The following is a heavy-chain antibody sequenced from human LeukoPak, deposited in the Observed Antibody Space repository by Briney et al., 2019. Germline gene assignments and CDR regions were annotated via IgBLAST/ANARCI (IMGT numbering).Heavy chain of an antibody. J-gene: IGHJ4*02. CDR1: GDTFTSYD. CDR2: MNPNSGNT. V-gene: IGHV1-8*01. Sequence: GASVKVSCKASGDTFTSYDINWVRQATGQGLEWMGWMNPNSGNTGYAQKFQGRVTMTRNTSISTAYMELSSLRSEDTAVYYCARGGGSGSYSASGGDYRGQGTLVTVSS. CDR3: ARGGGSGSYSASGGDY. D-gene: IGHD3-10*01.